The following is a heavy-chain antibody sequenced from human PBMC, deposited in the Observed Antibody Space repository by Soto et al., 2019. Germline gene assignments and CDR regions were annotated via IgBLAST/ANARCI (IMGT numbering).Heavy chain of an antibody. V-gene: IGHV4-59*01. D-gene: IGHD2-21*02. CDR2: MYNTGST. J-gene: IGHJ6*02. Sequence: PSETLSLTCTVSGGSISGYYWSWIRQPPGKGPEWIGYMYNTGSTVYNPSFKSRVTISVGTSKNQFSLKLNSVAAADTAVYYCARDLWGYCGTDCYPLDVWGQGTTVTVSS. CDR1: GGSISGYY. CDR3: ARDLWGYCGTDCYPLDV.